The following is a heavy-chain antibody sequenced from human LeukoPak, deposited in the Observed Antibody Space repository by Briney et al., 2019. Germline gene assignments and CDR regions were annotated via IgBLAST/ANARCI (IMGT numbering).Heavy chain of an antibody. V-gene: IGHV1-18*01. CDR3: ARRRDGYSYFDY. J-gene: IGHJ4*02. D-gene: IGHD5-24*01. Sequence: ASVKVSCKASGYTFTSYGISWVRQAPGQGLEWMGWISADNGNTNYAQKLQGRVTMTTDTSTSTAYMELRSLRSDDTAVYYCARRRDGYSYFDYWGQGALVTVSS. CDR2: ISADNGNT. CDR1: GYTFTSYG.